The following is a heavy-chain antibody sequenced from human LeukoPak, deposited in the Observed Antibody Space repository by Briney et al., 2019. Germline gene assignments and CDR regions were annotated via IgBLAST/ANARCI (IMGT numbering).Heavy chain of an antibody. CDR3: AREQLRRGSGTVMVIYGMDV. CDR2: TYYRSKWYN. CDR1: GDSVSSNSAA. D-gene: IGHD3-10*01. Sequence: SQTLSLTCAISGDSVSSNSAAWNWIRQSPSRGLEWLGRTYYRSKWYNDYAVSVKSRITINPDTSKNQFSLQLNSVTPEDTAVYYCAREQLRRGSGTVMVIYGMDVWGQGTTVTVSS. V-gene: IGHV6-1*01. J-gene: IGHJ6*02.